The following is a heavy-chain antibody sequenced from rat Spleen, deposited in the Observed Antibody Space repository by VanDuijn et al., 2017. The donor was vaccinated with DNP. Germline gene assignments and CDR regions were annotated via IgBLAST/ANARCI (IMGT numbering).Heavy chain of an antibody. Sequence: EVQLVESGGDLVQPGRSLKLSCAVSGFTFSNYDMAWVRQAPKKGLEWVATIVYDGSGSFYGDSVTVRFTISRDNAKRTLYLQMDGLKSEDTATYYCARDNYGTSGALDPWGQGTSVTVSS. J-gene: IGHJ4*01. CDR2: IVYDGSGS. CDR3: ARDNYGTSGALDP. D-gene: IGHD1-11*01. V-gene: IGHV5-22*01. CDR1: GFTFSNYD.